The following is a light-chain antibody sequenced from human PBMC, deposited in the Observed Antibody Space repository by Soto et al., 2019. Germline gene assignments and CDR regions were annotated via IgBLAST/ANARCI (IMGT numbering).Light chain of an antibody. V-gene: IGLV1-40*01. CDR2: GNS. CDR1: SSNIGAGYD. Sequence: QSVLTQPPSVSGAPGQRVTISCTGSSSNIGAGYDVHWYQQLPGTAPKLLIYGNSNRPSGVPDRFSGSKSGTSASLAITGLQAVDEADYYCQSYDSSLSCYVVFGGGTKLTVL. CDR3: QSYDSSLSCYVV. J-gene: IGLJ2*01.